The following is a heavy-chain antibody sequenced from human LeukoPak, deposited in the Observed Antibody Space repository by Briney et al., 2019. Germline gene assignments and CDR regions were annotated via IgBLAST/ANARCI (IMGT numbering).Heavy chain of an antibody. CDR2: ISAYNGNT. CDR1: GYTFTSYG. J-gene: IGHJ4*02. V-gene: IGHV1-18*04. CDR3: ARDRGIYCSGGSRFDY. D-gene: IGHD2-15*01. Sequence: ASVKVSCKASGYTFTSYGISWVRQAPGQGLEWMGWISAYNGNTNYAQKLQGRVTMTTDTSTSTAYMELRSLRSDDTAVYYCARDRGIYCSGGSRFDYWGQGTLVTVSS.